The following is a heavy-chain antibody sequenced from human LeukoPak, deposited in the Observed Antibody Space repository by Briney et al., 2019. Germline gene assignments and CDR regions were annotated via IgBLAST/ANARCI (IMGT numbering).Heavy chain of an antibody. Sequence: GGSLRLSCAASGFTFSSYTMSWVRQAPGKGLEWVSLITSGSTYIYYADSVKGRFTISRDNAKNSLYLQMNSLRAEDTAVYYCARDLWFGELLALNYGMDVWGQGTTVTVSS. CDR1: GFTFSSYT. V-gene: IGHV3-21*01. CDR2: ITSGSTYI. D-gene: IGHD3-10*01. CDR3: ARDLWFGELLALNYGMDV. J-gene: IGHJ6*02.